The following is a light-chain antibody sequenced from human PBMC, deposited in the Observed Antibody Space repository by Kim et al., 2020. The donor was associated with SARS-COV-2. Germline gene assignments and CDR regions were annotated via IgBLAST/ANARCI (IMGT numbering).Light chain of an antibody. Sequence: SSELTQDPAVSVALGQTVRITCQGDSLRSYYASWYQQKPGQAPVLVIYGKNNRPSGIPDRFSGSSSGNTASLTITGAQAEDEADYYCNSRDSSGNHQWVF. CDR2: GKN. J-gene: IGLJ3*02. CDR3: NSRDSSGNHQWV. CDR1: SLRSYY. V-gene: IGLV3-19*01.